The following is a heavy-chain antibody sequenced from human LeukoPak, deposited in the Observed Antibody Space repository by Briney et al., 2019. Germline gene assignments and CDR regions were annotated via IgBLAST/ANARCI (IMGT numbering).Heavy chain of an antibody. J-gene: IGHJ3*02. V-gene: IGHV3-23*01. CDR1: GFTFSSYA. CDR3: AKDAPDYYGSGSYQSYHAFDI. Sequence: GGSLRLSRAASGFTFSSYAMSWVRQAPGKGLEWVSAISGSGGSTYYADAVKGRFTISRDNSKNTLYLQMNSLRAEDTAVYYCAKDAPDYYGSGSYQSYHAFDIWGQGTMVTVSS. CDR2: ISGSGGST. D-gene: IGHD3-10*01.